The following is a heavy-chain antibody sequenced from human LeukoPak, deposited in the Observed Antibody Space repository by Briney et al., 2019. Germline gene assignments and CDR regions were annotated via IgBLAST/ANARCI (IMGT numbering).Heavy chain of an antibody. Sequence: SETLSLTCTVSGGSISSYYWSWIRQPPGKGLEWIGYIYYSGSTNYNPSLKSRATISVDTSKNQFSLKLSSVTAADTAVYYCARGGWWYHDAFDIWGQGTMVTVSS. J-gene: IGHJ3*02. CDR2: IYYSGST. CDR1: GGSISSYY. D-gene: IGHD2-15*01. CDR3: ARGGWWYHDAFDI. V-gene: IGHV4-59*01.